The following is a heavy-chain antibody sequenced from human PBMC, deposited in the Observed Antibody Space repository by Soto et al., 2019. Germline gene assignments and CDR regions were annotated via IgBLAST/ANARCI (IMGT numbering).Heavy chain of an antibody. D-gene: IGHD3-22*01. CDR1: GGSFSGYY. CDR2: INHSGST. J-gene: IGHJ3*02. V-gene: IGHV4-34*01. CDR3: AREDPIWYDREKRDFDI. Sequence: LSLTCAVYGGSFSGYYWSWIRQPPGKGLEWIGEINHSGSTNYNPSLKSRVTISVDTSKNRFSLKLSSVTAADTAVYYCAREDPIWYDREKRDFDIWGQGTMVTVSS.